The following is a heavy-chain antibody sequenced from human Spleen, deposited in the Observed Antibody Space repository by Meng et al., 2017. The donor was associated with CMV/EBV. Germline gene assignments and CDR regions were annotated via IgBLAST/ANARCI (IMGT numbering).Heavy chain of an antibody. CDR2: SIPILGIA. Sequence: SVKVSCKASGGTFSTYAFSWVRQAPGQGLEWMGGSIPILGIANHAQRFQGRVTISADKSTSTAYLELSRLRSDDTAVYYCAREWGIAARRWAWFDPWGQGTLVTVSS. D-gene: IGHD6-6*01. J-gene: IGHJ5*02. V-gene: IGHV1-69*10. CDR1: GGTFSTYA. CDR3: AREWGIAARRWAWFDP.